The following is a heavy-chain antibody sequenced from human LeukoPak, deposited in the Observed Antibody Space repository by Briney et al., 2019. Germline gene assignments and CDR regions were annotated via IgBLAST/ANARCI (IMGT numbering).Heavy chain of an antibody. CDR3: AAGETAIRTS. D-gene: IGHD2-2*01. Sequence: GGSLRLSCAASGFAFSSYEMNWVRQAPGKGLEWVSYISGSGSTIYYADSVKGRFTISRDNDKNSLYLQMNSLRAEDTAVYYCAAGETAIRTSWGQGTLVTVSS. CDR2: ISGSGSTI. V-gene: IGHV3-48*03. J-gene: IGHJ4*02. CDR1: GFAFSSYE.